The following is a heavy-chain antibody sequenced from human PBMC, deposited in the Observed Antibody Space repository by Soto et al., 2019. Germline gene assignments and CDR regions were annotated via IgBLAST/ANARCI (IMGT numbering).Heavy chain of an antibody. CDR2: IWYDGSNK. V-gene: IGHV3-33*01. CDR3: AREYCSGGSCYSYYYYYMDV. J-gene: IGHJ6*03. CDR1: GFTFSSYG. Sequence: PGGSLRLSCAASGFTFSSYGMHWVRQAPGKRLEWVAVIWYDGSNKYYADSVKGRFTISRDNSKNTLYLQMNSLRAEDTAVYYCAREYCSGGSCYSYYYYYMDVWGKGTTVTVSS. D-gene: IGHD2-15*01.